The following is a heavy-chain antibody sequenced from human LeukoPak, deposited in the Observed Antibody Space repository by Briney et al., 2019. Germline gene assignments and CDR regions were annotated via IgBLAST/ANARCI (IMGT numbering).Heavy chain of an antibody. V-gene: IGHV3-21*01. D-gene: IGHD2-2*01. CDR1: GVTFSSYS. CDR2: ISSSSSYI. CDR3: ARGLRGHCSSTSCHPNDY. Sequence: GGSLRLSCAASGVTFSSYSMNWVRQAPGKGLEWVSSISSSSSYIYYADSVKGRFTISRDNAKNSLYLQMNSLSAEDTAVYYCARGLRGHCSSTSCHPNDYWGQGTLVTVSS. J-gene: IGHJ4*02.